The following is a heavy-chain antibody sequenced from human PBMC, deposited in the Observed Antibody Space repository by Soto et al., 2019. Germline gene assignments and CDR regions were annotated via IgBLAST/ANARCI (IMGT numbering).Heavy chain of an antibody. J-gene: IGHJ4*02. Sequence: SETLSLTCAVYGGSFSGYYWSWIRQPPGKGLEWIGEINHSGSTNYNPSLKSRVTISVDTSKNQFSLKLSSVTAADTAVYYCARAHGYSSGWALGYWGQGTLVTVSS. V-gene: IGHV4-34*01. CDR1: GGSFSGYY. D-gene: IGHD6-19*01. CDR2: INHSGST. CDR3: ARAHGYSSGWALGY.